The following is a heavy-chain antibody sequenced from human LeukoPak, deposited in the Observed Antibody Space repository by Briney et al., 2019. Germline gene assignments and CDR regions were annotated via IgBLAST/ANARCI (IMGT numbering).Heavy chain of an antibody. J-gene: IGHJ4*02. D-gene: IGHD6-13*01. CDR3: ARGNSSSSPAEI. Sequence: SVKVSCQASGGSFSSYAIRWLRQAPGQGLEWMGGVIPIFCTANYAQKFQGRVTITTDESTSTAYMELSSLRSEDTAVYYCARGNSSSSPAEIWAQGTLVSVSS. CDR1: GGSFSSYA. CDR2: VIPIFCTA. V-gene: IGHV1-69*05.